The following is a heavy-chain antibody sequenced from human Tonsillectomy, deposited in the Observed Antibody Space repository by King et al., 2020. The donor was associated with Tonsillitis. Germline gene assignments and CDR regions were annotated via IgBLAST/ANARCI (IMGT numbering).Heavy chain of an antibody. D-gene: IGHD5-24*01. J-gene: IGHJ4*02. V-gene: IGHV4-59*01. CDR1: GGSMSRYY. Sequence: QLQESGPGLVKPSETLSLTCIVSGGSMSRYYWSWIRQPPGKGVEWIGYIFYSGSTNYNPSLKSRVTMSVDTSKNQFSLNLTSVTAADTAVYYCAREMATPWGGFDYWGQGTLVTVSS. CDR3: AREMATPWGGFDY. CDR2: IFYSGST.